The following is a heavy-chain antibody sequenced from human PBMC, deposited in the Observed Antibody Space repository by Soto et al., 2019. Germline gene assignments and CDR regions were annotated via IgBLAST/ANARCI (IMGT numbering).Heavy chain of an antibody. CDR3: ARATNGDSGDVLFHFDY. V-gene: IGHV3-21*01. J-gene: IGHJ4*02. D-gene: IGHD4-17*01. Sequence: EVQLVESGGGLVKPGGSLRLSCAASGFTFSSYSMNWVRRAPGKGLEWVSSITYSSSYIDYADSVRGRFTISRDNAKQSLFLQMNSLRAEDTAVYYCARATNGDSGDVLFHFDYWGQGTLVTVSS. CDR2: ITYSSSYI. CDR1: GFTFSSYS.